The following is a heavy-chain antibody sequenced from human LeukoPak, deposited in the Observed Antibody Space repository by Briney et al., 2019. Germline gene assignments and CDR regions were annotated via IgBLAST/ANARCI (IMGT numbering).Heavy chain of an antibody. CDR1: GFTFSSYA. J-gene: IGHJ4*02. Sequence: GGSLRLSCAASGFTFSSYAMHGVRQAPGKGLEWVAIISYDGSNKYYADSVKGRFTISRDNSRNTLYLQMISLRAEDTGVYYCAKIPQVSTTSVPNFDYWGQGTLVTVSS. V-gene: IGHV3-30*04. CDR3: AKIPQVSTTSVPNFDY. CDR2: ISYDGSNK. D-gene: IGHD2/OR15-2a*01.